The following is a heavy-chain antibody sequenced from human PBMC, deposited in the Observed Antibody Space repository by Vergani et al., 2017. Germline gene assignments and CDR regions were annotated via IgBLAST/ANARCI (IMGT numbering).Heavy chain of an antibody. CDR3: ARGGAAATRQFDY. Sequence: EVQLVESGGGLVQPGGSLRLSCAASGFTFSSYDLHWVRQATGKGLEWVSAIGTAVDTYYPGSVKGRFTISRENAKNSLYLQMNSLRAGDTAVYYCARGGAAATRQFDYWGQGTLVTVSS. V-gene: IGHV3-13*01. CDR1: GFTFSSYD. J-gene: IGHJ4*02. CDR2: IGTAVDT. D-gene: IGHD6-13*01.